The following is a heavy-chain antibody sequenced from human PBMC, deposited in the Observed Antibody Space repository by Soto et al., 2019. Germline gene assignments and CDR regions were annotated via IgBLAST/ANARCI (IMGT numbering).Heavy chain of an antibody. J-gene: IGHJ6*03. D-gene: IGHD2-8*01. CDR2: IYYSGST. CDR3: ARLMVYGAWDYYYYMDV. V-gene: IGHV4-59*08. Sequence: NPSETLSLTCTVSGGSISSYYWSWIRQPPGKGLEWIGYIYYSGSTNYNPSLKSRVTISVDTSKNQFSLKLSSVTAADTAVYYCARLMVYGAWDYYYYMDVWGKGTTVTVSS. CDR1: GGSISSYY.